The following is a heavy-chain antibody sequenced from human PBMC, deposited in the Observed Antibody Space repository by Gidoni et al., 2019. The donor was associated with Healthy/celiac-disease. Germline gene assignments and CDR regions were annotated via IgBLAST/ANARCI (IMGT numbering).Heavy chain of an antibody. Sequence: QVQLVQSGAEVKKPGSSVKVSCKVSVATTSSYAISWVRQDPGQGLEWMGGIIPIFGTANDAHKFEGRVTITADESTSTAYMELSSLRAEDTAVYYCARTGYYGSGRGSWQFDYWGQGTLVTVSS. CDR2: IIPIFGTA. CDR1: VATTSSYA. J-gene: IGHJ4*02. CDR3: ARTGYYGSGRGSWQFDY. D-gene: IGHD3-10*01. V-gene: IGHV1-69*01.